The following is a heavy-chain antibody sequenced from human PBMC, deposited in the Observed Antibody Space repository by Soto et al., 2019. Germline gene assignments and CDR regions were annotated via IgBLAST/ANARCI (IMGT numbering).Heavy chain of an antibody. CDR1: GYTFTSYG. V-gene: IGHV1-18*01. J-gene: IGHJ3*01. Sequence: QGQLLQSGAAVKKPGASVKVSCKASGYTFTSYGISWVRQAPGQGLEWMGWISAYNGNTNYAQKLQGRVTMTTDTSTSKAYMELRSLRSDDTAVYYCARDLYAERDDASDLWGQGTMVTGSS. CDR3: ARDLYAERDDASDL. CDR2: ISAYNGNT. D-gene: IGHD2-2*02.